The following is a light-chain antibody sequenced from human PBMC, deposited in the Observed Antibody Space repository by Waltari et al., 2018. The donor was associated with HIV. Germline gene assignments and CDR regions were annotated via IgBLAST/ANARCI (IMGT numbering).Light chain of an antibody. Sequence: DIQMTQSPSSLSASVGDRVIITCRARQSISTYLNWYQQKPGKAPNLLIYTASSLQSGVPSRFSGSGSGTDFTLTISSLQPEDFATYYCQQSYSTPRTFGQGTKVEIK. CDR2: TAS. CDR1: QSISTY. CDR3: QQSYSTPRT. V-gene: IGKV1-39*01. J-gene: IGKJ1*01.